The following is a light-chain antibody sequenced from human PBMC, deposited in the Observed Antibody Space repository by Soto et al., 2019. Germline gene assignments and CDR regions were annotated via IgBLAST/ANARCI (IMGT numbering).Light chain of an antibody. V-gene: IGLV2-14*02. CDR2: EVT. CDR3: SSYTSSSTSVV. Sequence: QSALTQPASVSGSPGQSVTISCTGTSTDVGSFNLVSWFQQHPGKAPRLIIYEVTKRPSGVSNRFSGSKSGNTASLTISGLQAEDEADYYCSSYTSSSTSVVFGGGTKLTVL. CDR1: STDVGSFNL. J-gene: IGLJ2*01.